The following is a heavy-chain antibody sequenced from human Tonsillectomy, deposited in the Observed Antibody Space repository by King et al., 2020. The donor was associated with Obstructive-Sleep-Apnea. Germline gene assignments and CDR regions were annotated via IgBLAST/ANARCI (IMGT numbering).Heavy chain of an antibody. CDR3: ARGLVRGPIPGDYYYGMDV. Sequence: VQLVESGGGLVQPGGSLRLSCAASGFTFSSYDMHWVRRATGKGLEWVSAIGTAGDTYYPGSVKGRFTISRENAKNSLYLQMNSLRAGDTAVYYCARGLVRGPIPGDYYYGMDVWGQGTTVTVSS. J-gene: IGHJ6*02. CDR2: IGTAGDT. CDR1: GFTFSSYD. V-gene: IGHV3-13*01. D-gene: IGHD3-10*01.